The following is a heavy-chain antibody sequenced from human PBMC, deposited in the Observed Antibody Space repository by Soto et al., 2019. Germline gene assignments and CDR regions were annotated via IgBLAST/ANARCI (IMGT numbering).Heavy chain of an antibody. CDR2: ISSSGSTI. J-gene: IGHJ6*03. CDR3: ARDRRSGSGSYYPNYYMDV. V-gene: IGHV3-11*01. Sequence: QLQLVESGGGLVKPGGSLRLSCAASGFTFSDYYMSWIRQAPGKGLEWVSYISSSGSTIYYADSVKGRFTISRDNAKNSLYLQMNSLRAEDTAVYYCARDRRSGSGSYYPNYYMDVWGKGTTVTVSS. D-gene: IGHD3-10*01. CDR1: GFTFSDYY.